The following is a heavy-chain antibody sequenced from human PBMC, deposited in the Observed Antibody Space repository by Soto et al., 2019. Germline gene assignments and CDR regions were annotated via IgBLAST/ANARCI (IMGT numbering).Heavy chain of an antibody. V-gene: IGHV4-34*01. D-gene: IGHD1-26*01. CDR2: INHSGST. CDR1: GGSFSGYY. CDR3: ARGRAYRT. Sequence: PSETLSLTCAVYGGSFSGYYWSWIRQPPGKGLEWIGEINHSGSTNYNPSLKSRVTISVDTSKNQFSLKLSSVTAADTAVYYCARGRAYRTWGQGTLVTVSS. J-gene: IGHJ5*02.